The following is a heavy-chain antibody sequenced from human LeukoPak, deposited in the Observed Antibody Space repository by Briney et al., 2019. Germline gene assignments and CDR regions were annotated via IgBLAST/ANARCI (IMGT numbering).Heavy chain of an antibody. Sequence: GASVKVPCKASGGTFSSYAISWVRQAPGQGLEWMGRIIPILGIANYAQKFQGRVTVTADKSTSTAYMELSSLRSEDTAVYYCARANYYDSSGYYYYYYGMDVWGQGTTVTVSS. J-gene: IGHJ6*02. CDR3: ARANYYDSSGYYYYYYGMDV. CDR2: IIPILGIA. CDR1: GGTFSSYA. V-gene: IGHV1-69*04. D-gene: IGHD3-22*01.